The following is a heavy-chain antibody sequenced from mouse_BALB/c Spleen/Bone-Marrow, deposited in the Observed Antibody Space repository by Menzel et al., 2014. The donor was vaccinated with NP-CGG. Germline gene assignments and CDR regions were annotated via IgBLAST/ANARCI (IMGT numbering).Heavy chain of an antibody. CDR3: TRSRRAMDH. V-gene: IGHV1S81*02. J-gene: IGHJ4*01. Sequence: QVHVKQSGAELVKPGASVKLSCKASGYTFTSYYMCWVKQRPGQGLEWIGEINPSNGGTNFNEKFKGKATLTVDKSSSTAYMSLSSLTSEDSAVYYCTRSRRAMDHWGQGTSVTVSS. CDR2: INPSNGGT. CDR1: GYTFTSYY. D-gene: IGHD2-12*01.